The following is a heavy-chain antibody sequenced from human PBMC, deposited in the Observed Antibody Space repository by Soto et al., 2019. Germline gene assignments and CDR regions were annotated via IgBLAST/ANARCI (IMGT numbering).Heavy chain of an antibody. Sequence: QVQLVQSGAEVKKPGSSVKVSCKASGGTFSSHAISWVRQAPGQGLEWMGGIIPIFGTANYAQKFQGRVTITADESTSTAYMELSSLRSEDTDVYYCARDEPITTVTTDYYGMDVWGQGTTVTVSS. D-gene: IGHD4-17*01. V-gene: IGHV1-69*01. CDR2: IIPIFGTA. CDR1: GGTFSSHA. CDR3: ARDEPITTVTTDYYGMDV. J-gene: IGHJ6*02.